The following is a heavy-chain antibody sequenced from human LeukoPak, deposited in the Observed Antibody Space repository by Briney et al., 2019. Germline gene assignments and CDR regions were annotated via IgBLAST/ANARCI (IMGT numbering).Heavy chain of an antibody. D-gene: IGHD2-8*01. J-gene: IGHJ4*02. Sequence: PSETLSLTCGVYGGXLSGFYCNWIRQPPGKGLEWIGEMNPSGRTTYNPSLKSRVSMSLDTSKNQFSLKLSSVTAADTAVYYCARGLKPYCTNGVCYTGDFWGQGTLVTVSP. V-gene: IGHV4-34*01. CDR1: GGXLSGFY. CDR3: ARGLKPYCTNGVCYTGDF. CDR2: MNPSGRT.